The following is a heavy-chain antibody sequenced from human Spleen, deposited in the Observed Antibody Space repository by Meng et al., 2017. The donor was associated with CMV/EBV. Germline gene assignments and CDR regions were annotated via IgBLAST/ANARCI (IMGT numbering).Heavy chain of an antibody. J-gene: IGHJ6*02. D-gene: IGHD2-2*03. CDR1: GGSVSNVNYY. CDR2: IYYRGST. Sequence: SETLSLTCTVSGGSVSNVNYYWSWIRQPPGKGLEWIGYIYYRGSTNYNPSLKGRVTISVDTSKNQFSLKLSSVTAADTAVYYCARAPGWISTYYYYGMDVWGQGTTVTVSS. V-gene: IGHV4-61*01. CDR3: ARAPGWISTYYYYGMDV.